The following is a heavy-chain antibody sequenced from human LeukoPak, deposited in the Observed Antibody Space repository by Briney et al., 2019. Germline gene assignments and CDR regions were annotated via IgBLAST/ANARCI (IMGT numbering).Heavy chain of an antibody. CDR1: GGTFSSYA. J-gene: IGHJ4*02. CDR3: ARGDGSGSYMSVDDY. D-gene: IGHD6-19*01. Sequence: SVKVSCKASGGTFSSYAISWVRQAPGQGLEWMGRLIPIFGTANYAQKFQGRVTITTDESTSTAYMELSSLRSEDTAVYYCARGDGSGSYMSVDDYWGQGTLVTVSS. CDR2: LIPIFGTA. V-gene: IGHV1-69*05.